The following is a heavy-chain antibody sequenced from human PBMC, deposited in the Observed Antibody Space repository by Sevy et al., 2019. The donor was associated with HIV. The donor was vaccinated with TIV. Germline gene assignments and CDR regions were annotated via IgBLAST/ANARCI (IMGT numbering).Heavy chain of an antibody. CDR1: GFTFISYW. J-gene: IGHJ3*01. CDR3: ASPGSSWDSAAPFDV. Sequence: GGSLRLSCAASGFTFISYWMSWVRQAPGKGLEWVANINQDGSQKYYVDSVKGRFTISRDNAVNSLFLQMNSLRAEDTAVYYCASPGSSWDSAAPFDVWGPGTLVTVSS. V-gene: IGHV3-7*03. CDR2: INQDGSQK. D-gene: IGHD6-13*01.